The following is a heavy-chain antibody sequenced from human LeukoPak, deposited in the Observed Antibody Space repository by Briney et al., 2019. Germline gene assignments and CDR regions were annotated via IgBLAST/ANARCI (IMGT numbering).Heavy chain of an antibody. CDR3: ARASRISWFDP. CDR2: IYHSGST. D-gene: IGHD2-15*01. CDR1: TRSISSVGYS. V-gene: IGHV4-30-2*01. Sequence: KSSETLSLTCAVYTRSISSVGYSWNRTRQPPGRGLEWIGYIYHSGSTYYTPALKSRVTISVDRSKNQFSLKLSSVTAADTAVYYCARASRISWFDPWGQGTLVTVSS. J-gene: IGHJ5*02.